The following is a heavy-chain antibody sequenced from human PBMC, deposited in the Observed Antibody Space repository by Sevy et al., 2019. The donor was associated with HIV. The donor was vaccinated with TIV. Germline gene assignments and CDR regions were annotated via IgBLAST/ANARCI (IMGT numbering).Heavy chain of an antibody. CDR2: ISSSSSYI. D-gene: IGHD3-22*01. Sequence: GGSLRLSCAASGFTFSSYSMNWVRQAPGKGLEWVSSISSSSSYIYYADSVKGRFTISRDNAKNSLYLQMNSLRAEDTAVCYCARVKARGTYYYDSSEEMAYYFDYWGQGTLVTVSS. CDR1: GFTFSSYS. V-gene: IGHV3-21*01. CDR3: ARVKARGTYYYDSSEEMAYYFDY. J-gene: IGHJ4*02.